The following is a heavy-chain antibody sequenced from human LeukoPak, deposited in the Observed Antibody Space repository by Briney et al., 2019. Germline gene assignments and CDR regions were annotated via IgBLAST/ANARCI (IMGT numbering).Heavy chain of an antibody. V-gene: IGHV3-23*01. J-gene: IGHJ3*02. CDR3: AKGGSCSSTSCLDDAFDI. D-gene: IGHD2-2*01. Sequence: GGSLRLSCAASGFTFSSYAMSWVRQAPGKGLEWVSAISGSGGSTYYADSVKGRFTISRDNSKNTLYLQMNSLRAEDTAVYYCAKGGSCSSTSCLDDAFDIWGQGTMVTVSS. CDR1: GFTFSSYA. CDR2: ISGSGGST.